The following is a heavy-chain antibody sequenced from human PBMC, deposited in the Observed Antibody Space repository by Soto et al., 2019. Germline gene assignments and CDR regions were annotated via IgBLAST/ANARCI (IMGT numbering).Heavy chain of an antibody. CDR1: GFTFTKHG. CDR3: GKENQGCRYGGNFDY. V-gene: IGHV3-33*06. CDR2: IGFDGNNK. D-gene: IGHD5-18*01. J-gene: IGHJ4*02. Sequence: QVQLVESGGGVVQPGRSLRLSCAASGFTFTKHGMHWIRQVPGKGLEWVAVIGFDGNNKDYADSVKGRFTIPRDNSKNTVYLQMKSLRAEDTAVYFCGKENQGCRYGGNFDYWGQGTLVTVSS.